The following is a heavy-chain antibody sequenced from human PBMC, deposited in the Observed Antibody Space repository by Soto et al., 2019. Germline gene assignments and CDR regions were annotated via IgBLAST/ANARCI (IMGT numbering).Heavy chain of an antibody. CDR1: GFSLTTSGVG. J-gene: IGHJ5*02. Sequence: QITLNESGPALVTPTQTLTLTCTFSGFSLTTSGVGVHWLRQPPGKALEWLAVIYGDDDKRYNPSLETRLTITKYTAKNQVVLTMTNMDPLDTATYYCAHKPSYSTNWYSRDDWFDPWGQGTLVTVSS. CDR2: IYGDDDK. D-gene: IGHD6-13*01. CDR3: AHKPSYSTNWYSRDDWFDP. V-gene: IGHV2-5*02.